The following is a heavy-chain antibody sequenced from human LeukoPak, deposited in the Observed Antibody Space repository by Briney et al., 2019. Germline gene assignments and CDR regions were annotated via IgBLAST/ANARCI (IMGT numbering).Heavy chain of an antibody. J-gene: IGHJ4*02. D-gene: IGHD6-6*01. CDR2: ISSSSSYI. Sequence: GGSMRLSCAASGFTFSSYSMNWVRQAPGKGLEWVSSISSSSSYIYYADSVKGRFTISRDNAKNSLYLQMNSLRAEDTAVYYCARDRDSSSPVFDYWGQGTLVAVSS. CDR1: GFTFSSYS. CDR3: ARDRDSSSPVFDY. V-gene: IGHV3-21*01.